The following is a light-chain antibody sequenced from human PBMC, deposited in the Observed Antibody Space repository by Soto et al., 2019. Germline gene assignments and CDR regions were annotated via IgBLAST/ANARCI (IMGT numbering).Light chain of an antibody. CDR1: SSDVGGYNY. V-gene: IGLV2-14*01. Sequence: QSALTQPASVSGSPGQSITISCTGTSSDVGGYNYVSWYQQLPGKAPKVMIYDVSNRPSGVSNRFSGSKSGNTASLTISGLQAEDEADYYCSSYTSTATVIIGGGTKLTVL. J-gene: IGLJ2*01. CDR3: SSYTSTATVI. CDR2: DVS.